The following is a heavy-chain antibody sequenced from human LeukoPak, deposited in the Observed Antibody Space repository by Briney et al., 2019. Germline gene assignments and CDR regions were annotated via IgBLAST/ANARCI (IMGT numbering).Heavy chain of an antibody. Sequence: GGSLRLSCAASGFTFSSYGMHWVRQAPGKGLEWVAFIRYDGSNKYYADSVKGRFTISRDNSKNTLYLQMNSLRAEDTAVYYCATRRGYHDFWSGPYYFDYWGQGTLVTVSS. J-gene: IGHJ4*02. CDR1: GFTFSSYG. V-gene: IGHV3-30*02. CDR3: ATRRGYHDFWSGPYYFDY. D-gene: IGHD3-3*01. CDR2: IRYDGSNK.